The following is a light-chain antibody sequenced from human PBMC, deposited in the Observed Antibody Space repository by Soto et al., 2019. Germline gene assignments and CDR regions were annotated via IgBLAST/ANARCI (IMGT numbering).Light chain of an antibody. CDR3: YQFRSSPLDT. V-gene: IGKV3-20*01. CDR1: QTFSSSF. J-gene: IGKJ3*01. CDR2: RAS. Sequence: EIVLTQSPGTLSLSPGERATLSCRASQTFSSSFLAWYQQKPHQAPSLLIYRASRRTAGSPDRFSGSGSWTDVTLTISRLEPEDFAVYYCYQFRSSPLDTFGPGTKVEIK.